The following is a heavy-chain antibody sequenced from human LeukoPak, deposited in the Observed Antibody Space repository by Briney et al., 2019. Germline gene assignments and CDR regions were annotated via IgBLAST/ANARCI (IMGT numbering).Heavy chain of an antibody. V-gene: IGHV1-8*01. D-gene: IGHD2-8*01. J-gene: IGHJ4*02. CDR2: MNPNSGNT. Sequence: ASVKVSCKASGYTFTSYDINWVRQATGQGLEWMGWMNPNSGNTGYAQKFQGRVTMTRNTSISTAYMELSSLRSEDTAVYYCARAKGYCTNGVCYFDYWGQGTLVTVSS. CDR1: GYTFTSYD. CDR3: ARAKGYCTNGVCYFDY.